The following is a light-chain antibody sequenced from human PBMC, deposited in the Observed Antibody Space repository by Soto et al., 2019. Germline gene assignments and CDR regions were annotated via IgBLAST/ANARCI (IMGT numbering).Light chain of an antibody. CDR2: GAS. J-gene: IGKJ1*01. V-gene: IGKV3-20*01. CDR3: QQYNNWPPWT. Sequence: EIVLTQSPGTLSLSPGERATLSCRASQSVSSSYLAWYQQKPGQAPRLLIYGASSRATGIPDRFSGSGSGTEFTLTLSSLQSEDFAVYYCQQYNNWPPWTFGQGTKVDIK. CDR1: QSVSSSY.